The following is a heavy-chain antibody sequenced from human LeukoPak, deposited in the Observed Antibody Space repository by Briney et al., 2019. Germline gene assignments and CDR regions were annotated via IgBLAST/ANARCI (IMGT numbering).Heavy chain of an antibody. CDR1: GFTFDDYG. Sequence: GGSLRLSXAASGFTFDDYGMSWVSQAPGKGLEWVSGINWNGGSTGYADSVKGRFTISRDNAKNSLYLQMNSLRAEDTALYYCARDLFGYSGYVFDYWGQGTLVTVSS. CDR3: ARDLFGYSGYVFDY. J-gene: IGHJ4*02. D-gene: IGHD5-12*01. CDR2: INWNGGST. V-gene: IGHV3-20*04.